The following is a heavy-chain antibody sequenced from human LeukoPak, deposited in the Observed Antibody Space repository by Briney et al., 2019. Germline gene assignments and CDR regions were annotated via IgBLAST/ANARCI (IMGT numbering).Heavy chain of an antibody. D-gene: IGHD2-15*01. V-gene: IGHV1-69*13. Sequence: GASVKVSCKASGGTFSSYAISWVRQAPGQGLEWMGGIIPIFGTANYAQKFQGRVTITADESTSTAYMELSSLRSEDTAVYYCVRDEVEAFDIWGQGTMVTVSS. CDR3: VRDEVEAFDI. J-gene: IGHJ3*02. CDR1: GGTFSSYA. CDR2: IIPIFGTA.